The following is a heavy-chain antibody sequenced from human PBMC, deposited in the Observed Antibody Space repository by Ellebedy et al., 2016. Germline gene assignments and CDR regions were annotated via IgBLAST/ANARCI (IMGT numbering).Heavy chain of an antibody. Sequence: GGSLRLXCEASGFTFSSYSMNWVRQAPGKGLEWVSSISSSSSSIYYADSVKGRFTISRDNAKNSLYLQMNSLRAEDTAVYYCVRVVDSSGYYIPDYWGQGTLVTVSS. CDR2: ISSSSSSI. J-gene: IGHJ4*02. D-gene: IGHD3-22*01. CDR3: VRVVDSSGYYIPDY. V-gene: IGHV3-21*01. CDR1: GFTFSSYS.